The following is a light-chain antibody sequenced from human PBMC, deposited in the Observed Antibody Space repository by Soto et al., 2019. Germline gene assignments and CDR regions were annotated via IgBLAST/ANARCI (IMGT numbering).Light chain of an antibody. V-gene: IGKV1-12*01. J-gene: IGKJ4*01. CDR2: SAT. Sequence: DIQMTQSPSSVSAYVGDRVTITCRASQDINYSLAWFQQKPGEAPRLLIYSATSLHSGVPSRFSGSGSGTDFTLTINSRQPEDFATYFCQQGDSFPLTFGGGTKVEIK. CDR1: QDINYS. CDR3: QQGDSFPLT.